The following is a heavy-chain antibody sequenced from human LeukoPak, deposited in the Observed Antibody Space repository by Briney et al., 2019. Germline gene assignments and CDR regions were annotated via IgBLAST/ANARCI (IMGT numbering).Heavy chain of an antibody. CDR3: AGTEKRSIRGYYYGSGSYYNVYYYYGMDV. D-gene: IGHD3-10*01. J-gene: IGHJ6*02. Sequence: PSETLSLTCAVYGGSFSGYYWSWIRQPPGKGLEWIGEINHSGSTNYNPSLKSRVTISVDTSKTQFSLKLSSVAAADTAVYYCAGTEKRSIRGYYYGSGSYYNVYYYYGMDVWGQGTTVTVSS. V-gene: IGHV4-34*01. CDR1: GGSFSGYY. CDR2: INHSGST.